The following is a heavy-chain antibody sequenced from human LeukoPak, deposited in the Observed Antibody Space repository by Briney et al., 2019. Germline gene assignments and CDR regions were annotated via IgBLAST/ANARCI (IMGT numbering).Heavy chain of an antibody. CDR1: GYTFTSYA. CDR3: ARDGYCSSTSCYGDYYYYGMDV. J-gene: IGHJ6*02. V-gene: IGHV1-3*01. Sequence: ASVKVSCKASGYTFTSYAMHWVRQAPGQRLEWMGWINAGNGNTKYSQKFQGRVTITRDTSASTAYMELSSLRSEDTAVYYCARDGYCSSTSCYGDYYYYGMDVWGQGTTVTVSS. D-gene: IGHD2-2*01. CDR2: INAGNGNT.